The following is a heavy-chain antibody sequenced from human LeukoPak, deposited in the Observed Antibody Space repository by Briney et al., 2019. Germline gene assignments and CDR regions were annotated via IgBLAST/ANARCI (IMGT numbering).Heavy chain of an antibody. CDR2: IYYSGST. J-gene: IGHJ4*02. CDR3: ASSYYDYVWGSYPFDY. CDR1: GGSIRSSSYY. V-gene: IGHV4-39*01. Sequence: PSETLSLTCTVSGGSIRSSSYYWGWIRQPPGKGLEWIGSIYYSGSTYYNPSLKSRVTISVDTSKNQFSLKLSSVTAADTAVYYCASSYYDYVWGSYPFDYWGQGTLVTVSS. D-gene: IGHD3-16*02.